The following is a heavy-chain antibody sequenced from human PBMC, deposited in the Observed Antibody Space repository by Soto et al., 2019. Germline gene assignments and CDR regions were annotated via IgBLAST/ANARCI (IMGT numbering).Heavy chain of an antibody. J-gene: IGHJ4*02. CDR3: AKVVITVSTWDY. CDR2: ISGSGGST. D-gene: IGHD3-16*01. CDR1: GFTFSSYS. Sequence: GGSLRLSCAASGFTFSSYSMSWVRQAPGKGLEWVSAISGSGGSTYYADSVKGRFTISRDNSKNTLYLQMNSLRAEDAAVYYCAKVVITVSTWDYWGQGTLVTVSS. V-gene: IGHV3-23*01.